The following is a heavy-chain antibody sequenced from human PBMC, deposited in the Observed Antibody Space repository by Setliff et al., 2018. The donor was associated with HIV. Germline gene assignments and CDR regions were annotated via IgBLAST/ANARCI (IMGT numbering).Heavy chain of an antibody. Sequence: SGPTLVNPTQTLTLTCTFSGFSLSTSGMCVTWIRQPPGKALEWLARIDWDGDTYYSTSLKTRLTISKDTSKNQVGLTMTDMDPVDTATYYCARTRSTFGGVIENAFDIWGQGTMVTVSS. CDR2: IDWDGDT. CDR3: ARTRSTFGGVIENAFDI. V-gene: IGHV2-70*11. D-gene: IGHD3-16*02. J-gene: IGHJ3*02. CDR1: GFSLSTSGMC.